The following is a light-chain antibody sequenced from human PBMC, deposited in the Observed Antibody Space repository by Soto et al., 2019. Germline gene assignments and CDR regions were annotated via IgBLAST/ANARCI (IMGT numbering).Light chain of an antibody. V-gene: IGKV3D-15*01. CDR1: QSFSSSH. Sequence: EMVLTQSPATLCLSPWEREILCCRASQSFSSSHLAWYQHKLGQAPRLLIYAASSRATGSPDRFSGGGSGTEFTLTISSLQSEDLAVYYCQQYNNWPPLLGQGTKVDIK. J-gene: IGKJ1*01. CDR3: QQYNNWPPL. CDR2: AAS.